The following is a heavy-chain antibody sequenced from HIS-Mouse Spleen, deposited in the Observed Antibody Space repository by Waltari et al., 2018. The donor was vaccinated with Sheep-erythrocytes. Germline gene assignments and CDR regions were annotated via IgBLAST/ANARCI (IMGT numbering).Heavy chain of an antibody. J-gene: IGHJ4*02. CDR1: SYS. D-gene: IGHD1-26*01. CDR3: ARVASGATFDY. Sequence: SYSMNWVRQAPGKGLEWVSSISSSSSYIYYADSVKGRFTISRDNAENSLYLQMNSLRAEDTAVYYCARVASGATFDYWGQGTLVTVSS. V-gene: IGHV3-21*01. CDR2: ISSSSSYI.